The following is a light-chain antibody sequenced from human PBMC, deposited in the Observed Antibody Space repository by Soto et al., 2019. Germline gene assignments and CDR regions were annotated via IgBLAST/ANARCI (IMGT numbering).Light chain of an antibody. CDR2: AVS. V-gene: IGLV2-8*01. J-gene: IGLJ1*01. Sequence: QSALTQPPSASGSPGQSVTISCTGTSSDVGGYKYVSWYQQYPGKAPKLMIYAVSERPSGVPDRFSGSKSGNTASLTVSGLQAEDEADYYCCSYAGSSTFYVFGTGTKVTVL. CDR1: SSDVGGYKY. CDR3: CSYAGSSTFYV.